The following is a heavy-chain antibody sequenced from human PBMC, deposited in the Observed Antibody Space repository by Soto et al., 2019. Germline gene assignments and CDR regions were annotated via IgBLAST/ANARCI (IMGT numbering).Heavy chain of an antibody. CDR2: ISGSGGST. D-gene: IGHD3-10*01. CDR1: GFTFSSYA. V-gene: IGHV3-23*01. J-gene: IGHJ5*02. Sequence: GGSLRLSCAASGFTFSSYAMSWVRQAPGKGLEWVSAISGSGGSTYYADSVKGRFTISRDDSKNTLYLQMNSLRAEDTAVYYCAKDGWFGELPQYNWFDPWGQGTLVTVSS. CDR3: AKDGWFGELPQYNWFDP.